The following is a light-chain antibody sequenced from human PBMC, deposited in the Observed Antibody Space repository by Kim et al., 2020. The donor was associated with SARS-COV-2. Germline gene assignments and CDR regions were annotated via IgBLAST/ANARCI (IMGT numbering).Light chain of an antibody. Sequence: GSPGEGATPSCRAGRGVSGNSSWYQQKPGQAPTLLIYGAYTRATGIPARFSGSGSGTEFTLTISSLQSEDFAVYYCEQYNNGPRTFGEGTKVDIK. V-gene: IGKV3-15*01. CDR1: RGVSGN. CDR3: EQYNNGPRT. J-gene: IGKJ1*01. CDR2: GAY.